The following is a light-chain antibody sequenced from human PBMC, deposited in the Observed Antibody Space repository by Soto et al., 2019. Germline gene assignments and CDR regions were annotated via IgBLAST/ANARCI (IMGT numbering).Light chain of an antibody. CDR2: DIS. J-gene: IGKJ4*01. CDR1: QSVGSF. Sequence: EIVLTQSPATLSLSPGERATLSCRASQSVGSFLAWYQQKPGQAPRLLIYDISSRATGIPARFSGSGSGTDFTLTISSLEPEDFAVYFCQQRASRPLTFGGGTKVEIK. V-gene: IGKV3-11*01. CDR3: QQRASRPLT.